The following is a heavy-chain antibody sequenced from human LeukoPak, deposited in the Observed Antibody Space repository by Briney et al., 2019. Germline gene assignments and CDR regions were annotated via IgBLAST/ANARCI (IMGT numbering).Heavy chain of an antibody. D-gene: IGHD4-17*01. Sequence: PSETLSLTCTVSGGSISSYYWSWIRQPPGKGLEWIGYIYYIGGTNYNPSLKSRVTISVDTSKNQFSLKLSSVTAADTAVYYCARGVHGDYRWYFDLWGRGTLVTVSS. V-gene: IGHV4-59*01. CDR2: IYYIGGT. CDR3: ARGVHGDYRWYFDL. J-gene: IGHJ2*01. CDR1: GGSISSYY.